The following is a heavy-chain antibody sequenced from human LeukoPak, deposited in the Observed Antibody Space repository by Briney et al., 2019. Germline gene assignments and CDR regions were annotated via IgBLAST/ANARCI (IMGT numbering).Heavy chain of an antibody. CDR3: ARFSLGAAAAGFDP. D-gene: IGHD6-13*01. J-gene: IGHJ5*02. V-gene: IGHV1-18*01. Sequence: ASVKVSFKASGYTFTSSAITWVRQAPGQGPEWMAWISAYNGDTRYAQTLQGRVTMTTDTSTSTAYMELRSLRFDDTAVHYCARFSLGAAAAGFDPWGQGTLVTVSS. CDR2: ISAYNGDT. CDR1: GYTFTSSA.